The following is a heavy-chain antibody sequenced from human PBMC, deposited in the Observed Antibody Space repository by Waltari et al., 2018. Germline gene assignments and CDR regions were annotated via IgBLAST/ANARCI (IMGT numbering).Heavy chain of an antibody. CDR1: GFTFSDCY. Sequence: QVQLVESGGGLVKPGGSLRLSCAASGFTFSDCYMSWIRQAPGTGLEWVSYISSSGSTINYEDSGKGRFTINRDNAKNSLYLQMNSLRAEDTAVYYCARGAGTTLEFDYWGQGTLVTVSS. D-gene: IGHD1-1*01. CDR3: ARGAGTTLEFDY. CDR2: ISSSGSTI. J-gene: IGHJ4*02. V-gene: IGHV3-11*04.